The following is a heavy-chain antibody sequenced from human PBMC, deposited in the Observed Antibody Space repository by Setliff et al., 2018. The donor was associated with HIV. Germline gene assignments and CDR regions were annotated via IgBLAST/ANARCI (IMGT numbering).Heavy chain of an antibody. J-gene: IGHJ4*02. V-gene: IGHV4-34*01. D-gene: IGHD6-25*01. CDR2: FYFGRTT. CDR3: ARRRLVGYSFDY. CDR1: GGSFPAHY. Sequence: SETLSLTCAVYGGSFPAHYWNWVRQPPGKGLEWIGTFYFGRTTYYNPSLESQVTLSVDTAKNQLPLKVTSVTAADTAIYYCARRRLVGYSFDYWGQGAPVTVSS.